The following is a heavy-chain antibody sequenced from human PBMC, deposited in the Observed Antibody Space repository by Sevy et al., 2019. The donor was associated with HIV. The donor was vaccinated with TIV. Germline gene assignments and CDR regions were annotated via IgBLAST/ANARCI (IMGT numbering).Heavy chain of an antibody. CDR3: ARFIDY. CDR2: ISYDGSNK. J-gene: IGHJ4*02. CDR1: GFTFSSYA. Sequence: GGSLRLSCAASGFTFSSYAMRWVRQAPGKGLEWVAVISYDGSNKYYADSVKGRFTISRDNSKNTLYLQMNSLRAEDTAVYYCARFIDYWGQGTLVTVSS. V-gene: IGHV3-30*04.